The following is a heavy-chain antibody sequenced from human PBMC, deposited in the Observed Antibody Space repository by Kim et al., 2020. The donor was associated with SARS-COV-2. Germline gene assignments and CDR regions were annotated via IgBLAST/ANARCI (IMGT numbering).Heavy chain of an antibody. CDR1: GGTFSSYA. CDR2: IIPIFGTA. J-gene: IGHJ4*02. V-gene: IGHV1-69*13. Sequence: SVKVSCKASGGTFSSYAISWVRQAPGQGLEWMGGIIPIFGTANYAQKFQGRVTITADESTSTAYMELSSLRSEDTAVYYCARVRIGFHNFDYWGQGTLVTVSS. CDR3: ARVRIGFHNFDY. D-gene: IGHD2-15*01.